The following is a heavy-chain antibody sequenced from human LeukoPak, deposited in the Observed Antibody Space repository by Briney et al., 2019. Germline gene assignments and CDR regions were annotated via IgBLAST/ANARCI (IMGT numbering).Heavy chain of an antibody. J-gene: IGHJ6*03. Sequence: SETLSLTCTVSGGSISSYYLSWIRQPPGKELEWIGYIYYSGSTKYNPSLMSRVTISVDTSKNQFSLKLSSVTAADTAVYYCARDPSHRYGSGSYYYYYMDVWGKGTTVTVSS. CDR1: GGSISSYY. CDR2: IYYSGST. D-gene: IGHD3-10*01. V-gene: IGHV4-59*01. CDR3: ARDPSHRYGSGSYYYYYMDV.